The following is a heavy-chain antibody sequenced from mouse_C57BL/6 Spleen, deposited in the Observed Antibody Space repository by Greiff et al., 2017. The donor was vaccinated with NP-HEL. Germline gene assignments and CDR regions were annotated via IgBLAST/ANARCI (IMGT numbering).Heavy chain of an antibody. V-gene: IGHV3-6*01. CDR1: GYSITSGYY. Sequence: EVKLLESGPGLVKPSQSLSLTCSVTGYSITSGYYWNWLRQFPGNKLEWMGYISYDGSNNYNPSLKNRISITRDTSKNQFFLKLNSVTTEDTATYYCASYYYGSSRPMDFWGQGTSVTVSS. J-gene: IGHJ4*01. D-gene: IGHD1-1*01. CDR3: ASYYYGSSRPMDF. CDR2: ISYDGSN.